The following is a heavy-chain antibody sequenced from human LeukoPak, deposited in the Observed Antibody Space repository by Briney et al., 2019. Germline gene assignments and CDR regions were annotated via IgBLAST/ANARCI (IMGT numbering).Heavy chain of an antibody. CDR2: IYQSGGT. Sequence: SGTLSLTCAVSGGSIRSSSWWSWVRQPPGKGLEWIGEIYQSGGTNYNPSLKSRVTISVDKSKNQFSLKLSSVTPADTAVYYCARRDYYDSTGYFDYWGQGTLVTVSS. V-gene: IGHV4-4*02. CDR3: ARRDYYDSTGYFDY. CDR1: GGSIRSSSW. D-gene: IGHD3-22*01. J-gene: IGHJ4*02.